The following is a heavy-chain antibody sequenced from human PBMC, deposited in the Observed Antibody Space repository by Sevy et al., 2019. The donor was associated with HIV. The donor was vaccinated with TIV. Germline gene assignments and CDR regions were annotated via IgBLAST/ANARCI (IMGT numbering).Heavy chain of an antibody. J-gene: IGHJ3*02. CDR1: GFTFSSYW. CDR2: IKQDGSEK. CDR3: ARDASDYYDSSGPMYAFDI. V-gene: IGHV3-7*03. Sequence: GGSLRLSCAASGFTFSSYWMSWVRQAPGKGLEWVANIKQDGSEKYYVDSVKGGFTISRANANNSLYLQMNSLRAEDTAVYYCARDASDYYDSSGPMYAFDIWGQGTMVTVSS. D-gene: IGHD3-22*01.